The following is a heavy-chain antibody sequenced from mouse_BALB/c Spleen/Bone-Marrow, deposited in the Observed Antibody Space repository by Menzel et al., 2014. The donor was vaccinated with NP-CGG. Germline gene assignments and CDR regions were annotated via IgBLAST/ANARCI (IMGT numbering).Heavy chain of an antibody. J-gene: IGHJ1*01. CDR3: ARDRYYYGSPYWYFDV. D-gene: IGHD1-1*01. CDR1: GFSLTSFG. Sequence: VKLQESGPGLVAPSQSLSITCTVSGFSLTSFGVHWVRQPPGKGLEWLGVIWAGGSTNYYSALMSRLSISKDNSKSQVFLKMNSLQTDDTAMYYCARDRYYYGSPYWYFDVWGAGTTVTVSS. V-gene: IGHV2-9*02. CDR2: IWAGGST.